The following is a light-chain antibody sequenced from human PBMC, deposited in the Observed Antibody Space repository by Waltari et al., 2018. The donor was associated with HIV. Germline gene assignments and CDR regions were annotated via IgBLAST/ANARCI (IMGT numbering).Light chain of an antibody. J-gene: IGKJ2*01. CDR2: AAS. CDR3: QHLNTYPYT. CDR1: HRISTY. Sequence: DIQLTQSPSFLSASVGDRVTITCRADHRISTYLAWYQQKPGKAPKLLISAASALQSGVSSRFSGSGSGREFTLTISSLQPEDFASYYCQHLNTYPYTFGQGTKLEIK. V-gene: IGKV1-9*01.